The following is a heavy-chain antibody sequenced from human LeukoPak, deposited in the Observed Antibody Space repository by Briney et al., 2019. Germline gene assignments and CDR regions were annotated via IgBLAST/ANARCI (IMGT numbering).Heavy chain of an antibody. CDR2: INWNGGST. Sequence: PGGSLRLSCAASGFTFDDYGMSWVRQAPGKGLEWVSGINWNGGSTGCADSVKGRFTISRDNAKNSLYLQMNSLRAEDTALYYCARHRGSGSYQAFDYWGQGTLVTVSS. CDR3: ARHRGSGSYQAFDY. CDR1: GFTFDDYG. D-gene: IGHD3-10*01. V-gene: IGHV3-20*04. J-gene: IGHJ4*02.